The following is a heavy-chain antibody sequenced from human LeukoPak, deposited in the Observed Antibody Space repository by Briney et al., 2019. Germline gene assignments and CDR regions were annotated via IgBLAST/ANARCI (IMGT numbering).Heavy chain of an antibody. CDR3: ARDGKYSGAFDI. V-gene: IGHV3-74*01. CDR2: INSDGSST. D-gene: IGHD1-26*01. Sequence: GGSLRLSCAASGFTFSSYWMHWVRQAPGKGLVWVSRINSDGSSTSYADSVKGRFTISRDNAKNTLYLQMNSPTAEDTAVYYCARDGKYSGAFDIWGQGTMVTVSS. CDR1: GFTFSSYW. J-gene: IGHJ3*02.